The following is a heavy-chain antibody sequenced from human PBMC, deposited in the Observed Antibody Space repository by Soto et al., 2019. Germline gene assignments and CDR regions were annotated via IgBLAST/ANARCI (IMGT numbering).Heavy chain of an antibody. V-gene: IGHV4-30-4*01. D-gene: IGHD3-22*01. CDR3: ARDQYDSSGYYGGAFDI. J-gene: IGHJ3*02. Sequence: QVQLQESGPGLVKPSQTLSLTCTVSGGSISSGDYYWSWIRQPPGKGLEWIGYIYYSGSTYYNPSLKSRVTISVDTSKNHFALKLSSVTAADTAVYYCARDQYDSSGYYGGAFDIWGQGTMVTVSS. CDR2: IYYSGST. CDR1: GGSISSGDYY.